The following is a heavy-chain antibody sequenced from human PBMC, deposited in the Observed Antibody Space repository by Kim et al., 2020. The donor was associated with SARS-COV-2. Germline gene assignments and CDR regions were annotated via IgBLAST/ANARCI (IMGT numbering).Heavy chain of an antibody. CDR2: IYYSGST. J-gene: IGHJ5*02. CDR1: GGSISSYY. V-gene: IGHV4-59*01. D-gene: IGHD3-10*01. Sequence: SETLSLTCTVSGGSISSYYWSWIRQPPGKGLEWIGYIYYSGSTNYNPSLKSRVTISVDTSKNQFSLKLSSVTAADTAVYYCARGRKGFGEFCFDPWGQGTLVTVSS. CDR3: ARGRKGFGEFCFDP.